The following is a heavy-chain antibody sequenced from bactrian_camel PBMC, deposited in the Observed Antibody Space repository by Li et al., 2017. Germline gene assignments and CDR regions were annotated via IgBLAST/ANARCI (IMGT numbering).Heavy chain of an antibody. CDR3: AAARRGSGRTCSDTDDYDL. D-gene: IGHD3*01. CDR1: GDISAFYC. Sequence: VQAGESLTLSCAVFGDISAFYCMGWFRQVQGKEHEGVARIWTGTNTRYDDSMRGRSTISQDNAKNTLDLQINDLKPEDTAIYYCAAARRGSGRTCSDTDDYDLTGQGTQVTVS. J-gene: IGHJ4*01. V-gene: IGHV3-3*01. CDR2: IWTGTNT.